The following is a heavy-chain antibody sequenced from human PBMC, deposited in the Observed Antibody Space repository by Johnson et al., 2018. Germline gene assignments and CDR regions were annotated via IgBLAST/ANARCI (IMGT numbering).Heavy chain of an antibody. Sequence: QVGLVQSGAEVKKPGSSVKVSCKASGGTFTSYAFSWVRQAPGQGLEWVGGIIPIFGTADYAQRFQGRVTITADESTSTAYMELSSLRSEDTAVYFCARAAEVGPRDAFDIWGQGTMVTVSS. CDR1: GGTFTSYA. V-gene: IGHV1-69*12. CDR2: IIPIFGTA. J-gene: IGHJ3*02. D-gene: IGHD2-15*01. CDR3: ARAAEVGPRDAFDI.